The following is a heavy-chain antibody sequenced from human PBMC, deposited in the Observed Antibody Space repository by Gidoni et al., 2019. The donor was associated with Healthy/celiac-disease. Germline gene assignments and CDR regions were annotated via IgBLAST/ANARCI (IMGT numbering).Heavy chain of an antibody. J-gene: IGHJ4*02. Sequence: QVQLQESGPGLVKPSETLSLTCTVSGGSISSYYWSWIRQPPGKGLEWIGYIYYSGSTNYNPSLKSRVTISVDTSKNQFSLKLSSVTAADTAVYYGAREFSLEQSYYFDYWGQGTLVTVSS. CDR2: IYYSGST. V-gene: IGHV4-59*01. CDR3: AREFSLEQSYYFDY. CDR1: GGSISSYY. D-gene: IGHD3-3*01.